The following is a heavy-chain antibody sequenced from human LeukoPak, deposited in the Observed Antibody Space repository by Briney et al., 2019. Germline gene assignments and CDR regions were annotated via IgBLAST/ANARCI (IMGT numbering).Heavy chain of an antibody. V-gene: IGHV1-46*01. CDR1: GYTFTSYY. Sequence: ASVKVSCKASGYTFTSYYMHWVRQAPGQGREWMGIINPSGGSTIYAQKFQGRVTMTRDTSTSTVYMELSSPRSEDTAVYYCARVPVGGLNWFDPWGQGTLVTVSS. D-gene: IGHD1-26*01. J-gene: IGHJ5*02. CDR2: INPSGGST. CDR3: ARVPVGGLNWFDP.